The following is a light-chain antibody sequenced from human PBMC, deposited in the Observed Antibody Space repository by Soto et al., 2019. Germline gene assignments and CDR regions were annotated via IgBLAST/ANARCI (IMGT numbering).Light chain of an antibody. V-gene: IGKV1-39*01. CDR1: QSISTF. Sequence: EIQMIHSPSSLSASVGDRVTITCRASQSISTFLNWYQQKPGKAPNLLIYAASGLQSGVPSRFSGSGSGTDFTLTVSSLQPEDFATYYCQQSSRTPITSGQRTRLE. CDR3: QQSSRTPIT. J-gene: IGKJ5*01. CDR2: AAS.